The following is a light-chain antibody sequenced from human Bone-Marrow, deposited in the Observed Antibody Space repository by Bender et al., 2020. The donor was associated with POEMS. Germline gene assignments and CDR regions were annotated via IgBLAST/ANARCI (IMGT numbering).Light chain of an antibody. Sequence: QSALTQPASVSGSPGQSITISCTGTSSDVGGYNYVSWYQQHPAKAPKLMIYEVTKRPAGVSDRFSGSKSGNTASLTISGLQAEDEADYYCAVWDDSLNGWVFGGGTKLTVL. J-gene: IGLJ3*02. CDR3: AVWDDSLNGWV. CDR1: SSDVGGYNY. CDR2: EVT. V-gene: IGLV2-14*01.